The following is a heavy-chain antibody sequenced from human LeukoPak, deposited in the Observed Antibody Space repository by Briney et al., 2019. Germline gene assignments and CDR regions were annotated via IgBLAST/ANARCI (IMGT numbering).Heavy chain of an antibody. V-gene: IGHV4-30-4*08. Sequence: PAETLSLTCTVSGGSITDYYWSWIRQPPGKGLEWIGYIYYSGSTYYNPSLKSRVTISVDTSKNQFSLKLSSVTAADTAVYYCARWGDNDSSGYYYGSLDYWGQGTLVTVSS. CDR1: GGSITDYY. CDR3: ARWGDNDSSGYYYGSLDY. J-gene: IGHJ4*02. D-gene: IGHD3-22*01. CDR2: IYYSGST.